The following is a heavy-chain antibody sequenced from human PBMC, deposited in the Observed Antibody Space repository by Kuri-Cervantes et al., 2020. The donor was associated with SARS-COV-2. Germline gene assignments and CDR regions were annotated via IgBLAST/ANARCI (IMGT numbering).Heavy chain of an antibody. V-gene: IGHV3-30*02. CDR1: GFTFSSYG. Sequence: GGSLRLSCAASGFTFSSYGMHWVRQAPGKGLEWVAFIRYDGSNKYHADSVKGRFTIYRDNSKNTLYLQMNSLRAEDSAAYYCAKELLRGLHPFDYRGQGTLVTVSS. CDR2: IRYDGSNK. J-gene: IGHJ4*02. CDR3: AKELLRGLHPFDY. D-gene: IGHD4-17*01.